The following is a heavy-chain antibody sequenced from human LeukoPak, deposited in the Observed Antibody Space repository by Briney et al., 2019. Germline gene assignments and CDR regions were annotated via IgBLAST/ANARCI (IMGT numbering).Heavy chain of an antibody. CDR1: GFTFSSYA. D-gene: IGHD3-22*01. V-gene: IGHV3-23*01. J-gene: IGHJ5*02. Sequence: GGSLRLSCAASGFTFSSYAMSWVRQAPGKGLERVSAISGSGGSTYYADSVKGRFTISRDNSKNTLYLQMNSLRAEDTAVYYCAKPPYYYDSSGYYHKGWFDPWGQGTLVTVSS. CDR2: ISGSGGST. CDR3: AKPPYYYDSSGYYHKGWFDP.